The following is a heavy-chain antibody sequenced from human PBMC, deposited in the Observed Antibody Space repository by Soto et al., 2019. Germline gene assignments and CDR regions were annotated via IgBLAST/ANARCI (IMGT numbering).Heavy chain of an antibody. D-gene: IGHD6-6*01. J-gene: IGHJ4*02. V-gene: IGHV5-51*01. Sequence: GESLKISCKTSGYSFTNYWIAWVRQMPGRGLEWIGIIYCADSDTTYSPSFGAQVTISADKSITTAYLHWSSLRASDSALYYCVRHTRPENYFDYWGQGTQVTVSS. CDR2: IYCADSDT. CDR1: GYSFTNYW. CDR3: VRHTRPENYFDY.